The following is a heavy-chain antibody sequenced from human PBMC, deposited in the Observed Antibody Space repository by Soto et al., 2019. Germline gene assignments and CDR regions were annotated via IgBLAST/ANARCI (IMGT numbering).Heavy chain of an antibody. CDR1: GYTFTSYG. J-gene: IGHJ4*02. CDR2: ISAYNGNT. V-gene: IGHV1-18*01. D-gene: IGHD6-19*01. CDR3: AIDLAVGLVAY. Sequence: QVQLVQSGAEVKKPGASVKVSCKASGYTFTSYGISWVRQAPGQGCEWMGWISAYNGNTNYAQKLQGRVTMTTATATSTAYLELRSRTNDDTAVYYCAIDLAVGLVAYWAQGTLVTVSS.